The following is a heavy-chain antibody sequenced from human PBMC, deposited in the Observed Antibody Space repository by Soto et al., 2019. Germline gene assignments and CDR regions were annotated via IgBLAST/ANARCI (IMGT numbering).Heavy chain of an antibody. CDR3: TTAGEWYVWKASCVEL. Sequence: PGGSLRLSCAASGFVVTNAWLNWVRQAPGKRLEWVGPIKPKTDRGLTTEYAASVKGRFTLSKADSTDMDYLQINSIKLEDTAGYYCTTAGEWYVWKASCVELGGQGTPVSVSS. CDR1: GFVVTNAW. D-gene: IGHD3-3*01. CDR2: IKPKTDRGLTT. J-gene: IGHJ1*01. V-gene: IGHV3-15*01.